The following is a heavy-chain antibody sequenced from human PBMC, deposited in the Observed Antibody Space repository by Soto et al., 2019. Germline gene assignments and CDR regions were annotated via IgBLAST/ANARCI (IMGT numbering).Heavy chain of an antibody. CDR1: GYTFTSYG. CDR3: AGDRLTFGWYPYGMDV. D-gene: IGHD6-19*01. J-gene: IGHJ6*02. V-gene: IGHV1-18*01. CDR2: ISAYNGNT. Sequence: QVQLVQSGAEVKKPGASVKVSCKASGYTFTSYGISWVRQAPGQGLEWMGWISAYNGNTNYAQKLQGRVTMTTDTSTSTAYMELRSLRSDDTAVYYCAGDRLTFGWYPYGMDVWGQGTTVTVSS.